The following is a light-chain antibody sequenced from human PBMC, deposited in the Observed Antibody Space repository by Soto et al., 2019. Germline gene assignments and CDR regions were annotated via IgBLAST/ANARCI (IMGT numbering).Light chain of an antibody. CDR3: GTWDSSLSAYV. CDR2: ENN. V-gene: IGLV1-51*02. Sequence: QSVLTQPPSVSAAPGQKVTISCSGSSSNIGSNYVSWYQQLPGTAPKLLIYENNKRPSGIPDRFSGSKSGTSATLGITGLQTGDEDDYYCGTWDSSLSAYVFGTGTKLTVL. J-gene: IGLJ1*01. CDR1: SSNIGSNY.